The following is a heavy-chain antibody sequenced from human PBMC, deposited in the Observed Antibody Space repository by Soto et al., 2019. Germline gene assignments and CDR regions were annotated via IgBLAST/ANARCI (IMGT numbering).Heavy chain of an antibody. CDR1: GFTFSSYA. J-gene: IGHJ6*02. CDR3: ARVKRPPTVVTPGYYGMDV. CDR2: ISYDGSNK. V-gene: IGHV3-30-3*01. Sequence: QVQLVESGGGVVQPGRSLRLSCAASGFTFSSYAMHWVRQAPGKGLEWVAVISYDGSNKYYADSVKGRFTISRDNSKNTLYLQMNSLRAEDTAVYYCARVKRPPTVVTPGYYGMDVWGQGTTVTVSS. D-gene: IGHD4-17*01.